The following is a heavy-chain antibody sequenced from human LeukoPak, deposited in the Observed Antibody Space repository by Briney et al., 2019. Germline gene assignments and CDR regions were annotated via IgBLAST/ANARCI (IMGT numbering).Heavy chain of an antibody. CDR1: GYTFTGYY. D-gene: IGHD1-1*01. CDR3: ARDRRNWNGLGAGDGMDV. V-gene: IGHV1-2*02. Sequence: ASVKVSCKASGYTFTGYYMHWVRQAPGQGLEWMGWINPNSGGTNYAQKFQGRVTMTRDTSISTAYMELSRLRSDDTAVYYCARDRRNWNGLGAGDGMDVWGQGTTVTVSS. J-gene: IGHJ6*02. CDR2: INPNSGGT.